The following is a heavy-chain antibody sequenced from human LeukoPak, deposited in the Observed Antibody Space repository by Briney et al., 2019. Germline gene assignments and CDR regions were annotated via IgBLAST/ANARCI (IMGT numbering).Heavy chain of an antibody. Sequence: PGGSLRLSCAASGFTFSNYWMSWVRQAPGKGLEWVANIKQDGSEKCYVDSVKGRFTISRDNAKNSLYLQMNSLIAEDTAVYYCARDRWELLSNSYHYCGLDVWGQGTTVTVSS. CDR1: GFTFSNYW. J-gene: IGHJ6*02. V-gene: IGHV3-7*01. CDR3: ARDRWELLSNSYHYCGLDV. D-gene: IGHD2-15*01. CDR2: IKQDGSEK.